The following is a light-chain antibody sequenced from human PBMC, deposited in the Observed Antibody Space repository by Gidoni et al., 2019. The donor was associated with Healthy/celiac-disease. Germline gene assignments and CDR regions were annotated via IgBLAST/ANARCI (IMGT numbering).Light chain of an antibody. Sequence: DIQMTPSPSSLSASVRDRLTITCRASQSISIYVNWYQQKPGKAPTLMIDAASSLQSGVPSRVSGRGAGTEFTLTIRSLQTEDLATEDCQQRYSNRWTCGQGTKVEIK. CDR3: QQRYSNRWT. CDR2: AAS. V-gene: IGKV1-39*01. J-gene: IGKJ1*01. CDR1: QSISIY.